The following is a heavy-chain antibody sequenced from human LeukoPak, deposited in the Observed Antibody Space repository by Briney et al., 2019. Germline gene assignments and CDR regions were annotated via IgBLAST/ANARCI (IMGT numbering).Heavy chain of an antibody. CDR2: IYYSGST. D-gene: IGHD2-2*01. Sequence: PSETLSLTCTVSGASINSGGYYWSWIRQPPGKGLEWIGYIYYSGSTYYNPSLKSRVTISVDTSKNQFSLKLSSVTAADTAVYYCARAVPAAMRRVQGFDYWGQGTLVTVSS. CDR1: GASINSGGYY. V-gene: IGHV4-61*08. CDR3: ARAVPAAMRRVQGFDY. J-gene: IGHJ4*02.